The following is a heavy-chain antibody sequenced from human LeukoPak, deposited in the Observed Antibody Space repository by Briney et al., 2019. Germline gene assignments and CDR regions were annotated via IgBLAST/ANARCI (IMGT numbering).Heavy chain of an antibody. CDR3: TTDSGSYFGGDY. Sequence: GGSLRLSCAASGFTFSTYVMSWVRQAPGKGLEWVSAISGSGGSTYFADSVKGRFTISRDNSKNTLYLQMNSLKTEDTAVYYCTTDSGSYFGGDYWGQGTLVTVSS. CDR2: ISGSGGST. CDR1: GFTFSTYV. D-gene: IGHD1-26*01. V-gene: IGHV3-23*01. J-gene: IGHJ4*02.